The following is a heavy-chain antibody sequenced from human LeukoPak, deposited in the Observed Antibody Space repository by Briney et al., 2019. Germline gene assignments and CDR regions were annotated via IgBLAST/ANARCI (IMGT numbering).Heavy chain of an antibody. CDR1: GYTFTGYY. D-gene: IGHD2-2*01. V-gene: IGHV1-2*06. CDR2: INPNSGGT. Sequence: GASVKVSCKASGYTFTGYYMHWVRQAPGQGLEWMGRINPNSGGTNYAQKFQGRVTMTRDTSIGTAYMELSRLRSDDTAVYYCARTEDIVVVPPQYYYGMDVWGQGTTVTVSS. J-gene: IGHJ6*02. CDR3: ARTEDIVVVPPQYYYGMDV.